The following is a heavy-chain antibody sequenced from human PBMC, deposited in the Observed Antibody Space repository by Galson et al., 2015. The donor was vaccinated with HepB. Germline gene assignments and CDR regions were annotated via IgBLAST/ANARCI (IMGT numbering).Heavy chain of an antibody. CDR2: INAGNGNT. Sequence: SVKVSCKASGYTFTSYAMHWVRQAPGQRLEWMGWINAGNGNTKYSQKFQGRVTITRDTSASTAYMELSSLRSEDTAVYYCARAVVVAATLVCNWFDPWGQGTLVTVSS. V-gene: IGHV1-3*01. J-gene: IGHJ5*02. CDR1: GYTFTSYA. D-gene: IGHD2-15*01. CDR3: ARAVVVAATLVCNWFDP.